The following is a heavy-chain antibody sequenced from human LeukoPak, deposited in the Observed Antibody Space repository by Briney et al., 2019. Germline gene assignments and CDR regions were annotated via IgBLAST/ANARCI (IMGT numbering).Heavy chain of an antibody. CDR2: ISSSSSTI. D-gene: IGHD3-22*01. CDR3: ARGGRGSAAVVAPRSFDI. Sequence: PGGSLRLSCAASGFTFSSYSMNWVRQAPGKGLEWVSYISSSSSTIYYADSVKGRFTISRDNAKNSLYLQMNSLRAEDSALYYCARGGRGSAAVVAPRSFDIWGQGTMVTVSS. J-gene: IGHJ3*02. CDR1: GFTFSSYS. V-gene: IGHV3-48*01.